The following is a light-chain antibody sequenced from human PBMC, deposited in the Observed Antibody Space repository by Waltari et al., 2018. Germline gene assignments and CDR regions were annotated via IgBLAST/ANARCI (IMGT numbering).Light chain of an antibody. CDR1: QTVGTY. J-gene: IGKJ2*03. V-gene: IGKV3-11*01. CDR2: DAS. CDR3: QQRSDRPPVS. Sequence: EIVLTQSPATLSLSPGDRATLSCRASQTVGTYLAWYQQKPGQAPRLLIYDASNRATGIPARFSGSGSGTDFTLTISSLEPGDSAVYYCQQRSDRPPVSFGQGTKLEIK.